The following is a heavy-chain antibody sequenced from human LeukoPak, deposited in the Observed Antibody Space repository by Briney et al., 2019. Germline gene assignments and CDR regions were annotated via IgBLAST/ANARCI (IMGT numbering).Heavy chain of an antibody. D-gene: IGHD2-2*01. V-gene: IGHV3-21*01. Sequence: GGSLRLSCAASGFSFSSHTINWVRQAPGKGLEWVSSINSSGSSIYYADSLRGRFTISRDNAKNSLYLQMNSLRDEDTAVYYCARVFRGQHYYFDSWGQGTLVTVSS. CDR1: GFSFSSHT. CDR2: INSSGSSI. J-gene: IGHJ4*02. CDR3: ARVFRGQHYYFDS.